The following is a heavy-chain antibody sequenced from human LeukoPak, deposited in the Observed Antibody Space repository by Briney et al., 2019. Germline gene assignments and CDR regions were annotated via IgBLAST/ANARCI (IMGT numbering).Heavy chain of an antibody. D-gene: IGHD2-8*01. Sequence: PGGSLRLSCAASGFTFSSYTMNWVRQAPGKGLEWISSISGSSSHIYYADSVKGRFTISRDNAKNSLYLQMNSLRAEDTAVYYCASHIVLTSWGAFHIWGQGTMVTVSS. J-gene: IGHJ3*02. CDR1: GFTFSSYT. V-gene: IGHV3-21*01. CDR2: ISGSSSHI. CDR3: ASHIVLTSWGAFHI.